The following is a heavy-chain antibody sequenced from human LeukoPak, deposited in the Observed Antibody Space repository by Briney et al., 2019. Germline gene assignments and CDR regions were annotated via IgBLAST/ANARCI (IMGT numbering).Heavy chain of an antibody. CDR2: IYDSGST. CDR3: ARDPLSGSYLNAFDI. V-gene: IGHV4-39*07. D-gene: IGHD1-26*01. CDR1: GGSISSYY. Sequence: PSETLSLTCTVSGGSISSYYWSWIRQSPGKGLEWIGSIYDSGSTYYNPSLKSRVTISVDTSKNQFSLKLSSVTAADTAVYYCARDPLSGSYLNAFDIWGQGTMVTVSS. J-gene: IGHJ3*02.